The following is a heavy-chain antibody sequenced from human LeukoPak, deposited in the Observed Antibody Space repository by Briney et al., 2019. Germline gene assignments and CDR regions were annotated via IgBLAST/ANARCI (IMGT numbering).Heavy chain of an antibody. CDR3: ARQRGSGCLDY. D-gene: IGHD6-19*01. V-gene: IGHV3-7*01. J-gene: IGHJ4*02. CDR1: RFTLCNYW. CDR2: IKQDGSGT. Sequence: GGSLRLSCAASRFTLCNYWMSWVRQAPGKGLEWVANIKQDGSGTYYVDSVKGRFTISRDNAKNSLSLQMNSLRAEDTAVYYCARQRGSGCLDYWGQGTLVTVSS.